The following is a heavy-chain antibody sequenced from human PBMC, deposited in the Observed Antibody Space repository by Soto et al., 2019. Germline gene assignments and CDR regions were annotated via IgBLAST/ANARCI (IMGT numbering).Heavy chain of an antibody. V-gene: IGHV1-3*01. J-gene: IGHJ1*01. CDR1: GYTFTSYA. CDR3: ARVSPSITMRAQYFQH. D-gene: IGHD3-22*01. CDR2: INAGNGNA. Sequence: ASVKVSCKASGYTFTSYAMHWVRQAPGQRLEWMGWINAGNGNAKYSQKFQGRVTITRDTSASTAYMELSSLRSEDTAVYYCARVSPSITMRAQYFQHWGQGTLVTVSS.